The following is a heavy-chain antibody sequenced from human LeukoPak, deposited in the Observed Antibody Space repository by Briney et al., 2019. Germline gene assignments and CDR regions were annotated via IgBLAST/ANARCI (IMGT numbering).Heavy chain of an antibody. Sequence: SETLSLTCAVYGGSFSGYYWSWIRQPPGKGLKWIGEINHSGSTNYNPSLKSRVTISVDTSKDQFSLKLSSVTAADTAVYYCARGLRFLEWLLPHWFDPWGQGTLVIVSS. J-gene: IGHJ5*02. D-gene: IGHD3-3*01. CDR1: GGSFSGYY. CDR3: ARGLRFLEWLLPHWFDP. CDR2: INHSGST. V-gene: IGHV4-34*01.